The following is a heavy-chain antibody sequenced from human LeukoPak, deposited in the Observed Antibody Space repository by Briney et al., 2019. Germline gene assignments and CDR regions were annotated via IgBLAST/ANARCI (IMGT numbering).Heavy chain of an antibody. CDR3: ARDYDFWSDVSHHYYYGMDV. J-gene: IGHJ6*02. CDR2: ISYDGSNK. CDR1: GFTFSSYA. V-gene: IGHV3-30*04. Sequence: GGSLRLSCAASGFTFSSYAMHWARQAPGKGLEWVAAISYDGSNKYYADSVKGRFTISRDNSKNTVYLQMNSLRAEGTAVYYCARDYDFWSDVSHHYYYGMDVWGQGTTVTVSS. D-gene: IGHD3-3*01.